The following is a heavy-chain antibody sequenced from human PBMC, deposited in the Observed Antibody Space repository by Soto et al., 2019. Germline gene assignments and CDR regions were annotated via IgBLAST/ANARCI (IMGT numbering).Heavy chain of an antibody. D-gene: IGHD1-26*01. Sequence: ASVKVCCKAPGYTFSSYAMHWVRQAPEQRLEWMGWINAYNGNTNYAQKLQGRVTMTTDTSTSTAYMELRSLRSDDTAVYYCARDLGATKVYYYGMDVWGQGTTVTSP. CDR2: INAYNGNT. CDR1: GYTFSSYA. J-gene: IGHJ6*02. CDR3: ARDLGATKVYYYGMDV. V-gene: IGHV1-18*01.